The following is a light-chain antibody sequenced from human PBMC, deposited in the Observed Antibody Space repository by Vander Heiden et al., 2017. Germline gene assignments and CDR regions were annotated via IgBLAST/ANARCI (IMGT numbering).Light chain of an antibody. CDR1: QSISSY. Sequence: IQLTQSPPSLSASVVDRVSITGRASQSISSYLNWDQRKPGRAPKLRSYAASDLHSVVPSRGCGDGYGTEFTLTISSMQPEDFATDYSQQSYINTLTFGGGTKVEIK. CDR2: AAS. J-gene: IGKJ4*01. V-gene: IGKV1-39*01. CDR3: QQSYINTLT.